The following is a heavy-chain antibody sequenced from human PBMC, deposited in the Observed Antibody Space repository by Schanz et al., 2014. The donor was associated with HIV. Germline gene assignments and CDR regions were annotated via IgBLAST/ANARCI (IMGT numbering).Heavy chain of an antibody. CDR2: VNPESGNT. D-gene: IGHD2-21*01. CDR1: GYTFTSYD. CDR3: ARGGYYRGVGDYYVTTFDY. J-gene: IGHJ3*01. V-gene: IGHV1-8*01. Sequence: QVQLVQSGAEVKKPGASVMVSCKASGYTFTSYDINWVRQVPGQGLEWMGWVNPESGNTGMADTFLGRLSLTRFTSTGTAYMELDSLRSEDTAIYYCARGGYYRGVGDYYVTTFDYWGRGTKVTVSS.